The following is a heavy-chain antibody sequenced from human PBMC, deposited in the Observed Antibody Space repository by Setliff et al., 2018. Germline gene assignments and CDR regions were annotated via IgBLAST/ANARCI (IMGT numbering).Heavy chain of an antibody. Sequence: PSETLSLTCIVSGGSVGSGSYYWSWIRQPAGKGLEWIGLIQSTGNTNYNPSLQSRVTISIDTSKNQFSLKMTSVTAADTAVYFCARDNTILGATDHWGQGTLVTVSS. CDR3: ARDNTILGATDH. J-gene: IGHJ5*02. CDR1: GGSVGSGSYY. CDR2: IQSTGNT. D-gene: IGHD1-26*01. V-gene: IGHV4-61*02.